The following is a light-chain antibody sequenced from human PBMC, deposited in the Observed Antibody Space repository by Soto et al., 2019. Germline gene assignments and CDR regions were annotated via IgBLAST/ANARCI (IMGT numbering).Light chain of an antibody. Sequence: QAVVTQPPSASGTPGQRVTISCSGSSSNIGSNTVNWYQQLPGTAPKVLIYTNNHRPSGVPDRFSGSKSGTSASLAISGLQSEDEADYYCAAWDDSLDGVVFGGGTKVTVL. J-gene: IGLJ3*02. CDR2: TNN. V-gene: IGLV1-44*01. CDR3: AAWDDSLDGVV. CDR1: SSNIGSNT.